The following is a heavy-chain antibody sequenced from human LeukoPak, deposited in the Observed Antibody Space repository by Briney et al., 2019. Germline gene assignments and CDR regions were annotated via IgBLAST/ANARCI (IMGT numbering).Heavy chain of an antibody. CDR2: INNSGST. V-gene: IGHV4-34*01. J-gene: IGHJ4*02. D-gene: IGHD6-13*01. Sequence: PSETLSLTCAVYGGSFSGYYWSWIRQPPGRGLEWIGEINNSGSTNYNQSLKSLVTISVDTSKNQFSLKLSSVTAADTAVYYCARVRGSARFSSWAFDYWGQGTLVTVSS. CDR3: ARVRGSARFSSWAFDY. CDR1: GGSFSGYY.